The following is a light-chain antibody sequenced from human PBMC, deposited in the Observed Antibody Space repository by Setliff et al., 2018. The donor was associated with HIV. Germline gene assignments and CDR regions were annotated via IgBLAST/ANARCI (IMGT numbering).Light chain of an antibody. CDR3: CSYAGGYTWV. J-gene: IGLJ2*01. CDR2: DVT. Sequence: QSVLTQPRSVSGSPGQSVTISCTGSNSDVGGYDYVSWYQHHPGKAPKLIIYDVTKRPSGVPHLFSGSKSGNTASLTIAGLQAENEADYYCCSYAGGYTWVFGGGTQLTVL. V-gene: IGLV2-11*01. CDR1: NSDVGGYDY.